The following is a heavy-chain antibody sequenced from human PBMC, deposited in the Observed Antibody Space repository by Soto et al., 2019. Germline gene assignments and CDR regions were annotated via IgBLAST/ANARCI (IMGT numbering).Heavy chain of an antibody. Sequence: CASEKVSCKASGYTLTGYDIHWVRQAPGQGREWMRWINRSSGGTNYAQKCQGRVTMTRDTPMNTAYMELSRLRSDDTAVYYCARYGSGFDPWGQGTLVTVSS. CDR3: ARYGSGFDP. CDR2: INRSSGGT. J-gene: IGHJ5*02. D-gene: IGHD6-25*01. CDR1: GYTLTGYD. V-gene: IGHV1-2*02.